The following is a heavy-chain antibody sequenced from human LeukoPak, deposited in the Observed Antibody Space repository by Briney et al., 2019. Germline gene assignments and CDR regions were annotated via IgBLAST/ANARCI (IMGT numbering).Heavy chain of an antibody. J-gene: IGHJ5*02. CDR1: GFTFSSYA. CDR3: AKDQAYYDFWSGYSNFDP. CDR2: ISGSGGST. D-gene: IGHD3-3*01. Sequence: QTGGSLRLSCAASGFTFSSYAMSWVRQAPGKGLEWVSAISGSGGSTYYADSVKGRFTISRDNSMNTLYLQMNSLRAEDTAVYYCAKDQAYYDFWSGYSNFDPWGQGTLVTVSS. V-gene: IGHV3-23*01.